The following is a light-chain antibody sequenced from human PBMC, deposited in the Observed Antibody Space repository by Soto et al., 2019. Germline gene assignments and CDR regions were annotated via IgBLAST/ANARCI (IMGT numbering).Light chain of an antibody. CDR3: QQYTPNSRT. CDR2: DAS. Sequence: DIQMTQSPSTLSASVGDRVTITCRASQSVSNWLAWYQQKPGKAPNLLIYDASSLESGVPSRFSGSGSGTEFTLTISSLQTDDFATYSCQQYTPNSRTLGQGTKVVIK. V-gene: IGKV1-5*01. CDR1: QSVSNW. J-gene: IGKJ1*01.